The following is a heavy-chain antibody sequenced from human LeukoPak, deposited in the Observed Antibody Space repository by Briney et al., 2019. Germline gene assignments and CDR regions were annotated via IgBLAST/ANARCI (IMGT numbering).Heavy chain of an antibody. V-gene: IGHV3-47*02. CDR3: ARDRLVPAAPFDY. Sequence: GESLRPSCAASGFAFSSYVLHWVRRAPGKGPEWVSAIGTGGDTYYEDSVMGRFTISRDNAKKSLYLQMNSLIAEDMAVYYCARDRLVPAAPFDYWGQGTLVTVSS. D-gene: IGHD2-2*01. CDR2: IGTGGDT. CDR1: GFAFSSYV. J-gene: IGHJ4*02.